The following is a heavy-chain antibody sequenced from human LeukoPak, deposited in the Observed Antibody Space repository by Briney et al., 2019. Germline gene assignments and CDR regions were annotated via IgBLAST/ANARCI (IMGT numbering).Heavy chain of an antibody. CDR1: GFTFSNYA. CDR3: ARDMGYCSGGSCRPKKTDAFDI. Sequence: GGSLRLSCAASGFTFSNYAMSWVRQAPGKGLEWVAVIWYDGSNKYYADSVKGRFTISRDNSKNTLYLQMNSLRAEDTAVYYCARDMGYCSGGSCRPKKTDAFDIWGQGTMVTVSS. V-gene: IGHV3-33*08. D-gene: IGHD2-15*01. J-gene: IGHJ3*02. CDR2: IWYDGSNK.